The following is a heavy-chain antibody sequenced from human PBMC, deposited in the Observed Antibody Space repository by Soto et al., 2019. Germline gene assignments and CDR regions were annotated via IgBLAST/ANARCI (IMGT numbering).Heavy chain of an antibody. CDR2: IRSRANNFAT. CDR3: ARGQGAAIGDYYYHGMDV. J-gene: IGHJ6*02. D-gene: IGHD2-2*02. V-gene: IGHV3-73*02. Sequence: EVQLVESGGGLVQPGGSLKLSCAASGFIFSGSAIHWVRQASGKGLEWVGRIRSRANNFATSSAASVKGRFTFSRDDSKNTAHLQMNTLKPEDTAVYYCARGQGAAIGDYYYHGMDVWDQGTTVTVSS. CDR1: GFIFSGSA.